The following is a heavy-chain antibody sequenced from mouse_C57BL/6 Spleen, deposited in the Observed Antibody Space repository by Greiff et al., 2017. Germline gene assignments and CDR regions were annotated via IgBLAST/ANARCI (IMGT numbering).Heavy chain of an antibody. J-gene: IGHJ3*01. CDR3: ARNRLRGGWFAY. CDR2: INPNNGGT. Sequence: VQLKESGPELVKPGASVKMSCKASGYTFTDYNMHWVKQSHGKSLEWIGYINPNNGGTSYNQKFKGKATLTVNKSSSTAYMELRSLTSEDSAVYYCARNRLRGGWFAYWGQGTLVTVSA. V-gene: IGHV1-22*01. CDR1: GYTFTDYN. D-gene: IGHD2-14*01.